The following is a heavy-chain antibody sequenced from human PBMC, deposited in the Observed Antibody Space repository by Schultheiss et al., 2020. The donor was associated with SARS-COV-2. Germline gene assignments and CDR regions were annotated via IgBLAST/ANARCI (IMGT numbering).Heavy chain of an antibody. CDR3: AKGYCSSTSCYSEAFDI. J-gene: IGHJ3*02. Sequence: GGSLRLSCAASGFTFSSYAMSWVRQAPGKGLEWVSYISSSGGSTYYADSVKGRFTISRDNSKNTLYLQMNSLRAGDTALYYCAKGYCSSTSCYSEAFDIWGQGTMVTVSS. CDR1: GFTFSSYA. V-gene: IGHV3-23*01. D-gene: IGHD2-2*01. CDR2: ISSSGGST.